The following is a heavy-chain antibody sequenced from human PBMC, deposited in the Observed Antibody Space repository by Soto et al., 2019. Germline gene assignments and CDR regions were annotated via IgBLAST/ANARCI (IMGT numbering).Heavy chain of an antibody. J-gene: IGHJ4*02. Sequence: GGSLRLSCAASGFAFSSYAMSWVRQAPGKGLEWVSSISDGGSGKYYADAVKGRFTISRDNSKNTLYLQMNSLRAGDTAVYYCAIPREQLDLAALDYWGQGTLVTVSS. CDR2: ISDGGSGK. V-gene: IGHV3-30*04. CDR3: AIPREQLDLAALDY. CDR1: GFAFSSYA. D-gene: IGHD6-13*01.